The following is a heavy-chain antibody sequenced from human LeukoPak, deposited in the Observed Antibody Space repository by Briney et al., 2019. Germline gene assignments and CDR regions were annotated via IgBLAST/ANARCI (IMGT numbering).Heavy chain of an antibody. J-gene: IGHJ5*02. CDR1: GGTFSSYA. CDR2: IIPIFGTA. V-gene: IGHV1-69*05. CDR3: ARDGYTRGSWFDP. Sequence: SVKVSCKASGGTFSSYAISWVRQAPGQGLEWMGGIIPIFGTANYAQKFQGRVTITTDESTSTAYTELSSLRSEDTAVYYCARDGYTRGSWFDPWGQGTLVTVSS. D-gene: IGHD5-24*01.